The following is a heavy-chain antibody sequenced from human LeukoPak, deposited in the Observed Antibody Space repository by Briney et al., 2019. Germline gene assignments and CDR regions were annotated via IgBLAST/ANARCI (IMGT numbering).Heavy chain of an antibody. D-gene: IGHD6-13*01. CDR1: GFTFSSYG. CDR2: IWYDGSNK. J-gene: IGHJ4*02. V-gene: IGHV3-33*06. CDR3: AKDKGSESSWTFDY. Sequence: GGSLRLSCAASGFTFSSYGMHWVRQAPGKGLEWVAVIWYDGSNKYYADSVKGRFTISRDNSKNTLYLQMNSLRAEDTAVYYCAKDKGSESSWTFDYWGQGALVTVSS.